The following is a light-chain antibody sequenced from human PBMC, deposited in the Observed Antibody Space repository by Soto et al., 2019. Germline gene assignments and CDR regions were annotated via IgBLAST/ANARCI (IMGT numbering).Light chain of an antibody. Sequence: EIVLTQSPGTLSLSPGEGATLSCRASQSVAKNYLAWYKQKPGQAPRLLIYDASSRATDIPDRFSGSGSGTDFTLTISGLEPEDFAVYYCQQYASAPLTFGGGTKVEIK. CDR2: DAS. CDR1: QSVAKNY. V-gene: IGKV3-20*01. CDR3: QQYASAPLT. J-gene: IGKJ4*01.